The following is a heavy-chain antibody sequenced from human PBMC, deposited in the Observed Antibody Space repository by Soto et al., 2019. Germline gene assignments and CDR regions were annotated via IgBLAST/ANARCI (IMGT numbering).Heavy chain of an antibody. CDR1: GFTFSDYY. D-gene: IGHD3-22*01. Sequence: GGSLRLSCAASGFTFSDYYMSWIRQAPGKGLEWVSYISSSSSYTNYADSVKGRFTISREHAKNSLYLQMNSLRAEDTAVYYCARPDHENYYDSSGYYYYYGMDVWGQGTTVTVSS. J-gene: IGHJ6*02. V-gene: IGHV3-11*06. CDR3: ARPDHENYYDSSGYYYYYGMDV. CDR2: ISSSSSYT.